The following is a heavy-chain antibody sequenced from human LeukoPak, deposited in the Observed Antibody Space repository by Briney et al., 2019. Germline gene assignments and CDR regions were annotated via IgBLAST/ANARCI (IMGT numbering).Heavy chain of an antibody. CDR2: IKSKTDGGTT. CDR1: GFPFSNAW. J-gene: IGHJ4*02. V-gene: IGHV3-15*01. Sequence: GSLSLSCAASGFPFSNAWMSWVRQAPGKGLEWVGRIKSKTDGGTTDYAAPVKGRFTISRDDSKNTLYLQMNSLKAEDTAVYYCTTGSSSAVFDYWGQGTLVTVSS. CDR3: TTGSSSAVFDY. D-gene: IGHD6-6*01.